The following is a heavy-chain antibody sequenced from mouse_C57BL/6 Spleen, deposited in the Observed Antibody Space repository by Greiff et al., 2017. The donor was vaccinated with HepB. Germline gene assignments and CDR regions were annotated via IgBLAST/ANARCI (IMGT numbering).Heavy chain of an antibody. CDR2: INPSSGYT. J-gene: IGHJ2*01. CDR3: ASPYDSYFDY. V-gene: IGHV1-7*01. CDR1: GYTFTSYW. Sequence: QVHVKQSGAELAKPGASVKLSCKASGYTFTSYWMHWVKQRPGQGLEWIGYINPSSGYTKYNQKFKDKATLTADKSSSTAYMQLSSLTYEDSAVYYCASPYDSYFDYWGQGTTLTVSS. D-gene: IGHD2-4*01.